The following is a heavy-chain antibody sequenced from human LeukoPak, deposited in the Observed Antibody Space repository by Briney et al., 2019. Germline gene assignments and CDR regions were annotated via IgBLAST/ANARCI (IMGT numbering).Heavy chain of an antibody. J-gene: IGHJ4*02. CDR3: ARAERWLQNDY. Sequence: GASVKVSCKTSGYTFTTCAINWMRQAPGQGLGWMGWINTDTGNPTYAQGFTGRFVFSLDTSVSTAYLQINSLKSEDTAVYYCARAERWLQNDYWGQGTLVTVSS. CDR2: INTDTGNP. D-gene: IGHD5-24*01. CDR1: GYTFTTCA. V-gene: IGHV7-4-1*02.